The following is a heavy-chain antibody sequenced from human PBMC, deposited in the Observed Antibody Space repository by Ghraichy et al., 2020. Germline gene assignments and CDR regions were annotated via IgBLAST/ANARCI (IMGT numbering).Heavy chain of an antibody. CDR2: VLYSGST. J-gene: IGHJ5*02. D-gene: IGHD2-2*02. CDR3: ARLAIKDCSGISCYTANWFDP. CDR1: GGSISTYY. V-gene: IGHV4-59*08. Sequence: SQTLSLTCTVSGGSISTYYWSWIRQPPGKGLEWIGFVLYSGSTSYNPSLKNRVTMSLDMSKSQVSLRLTSVTAADTAVYYCARLAIKDCSGISCYTANWFDPWGPGTLVTVSS.